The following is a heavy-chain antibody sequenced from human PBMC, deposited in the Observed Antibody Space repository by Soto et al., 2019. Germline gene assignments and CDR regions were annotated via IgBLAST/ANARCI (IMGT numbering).Heavy chain of an antibody. D-gene: IGHD2-2*02. Sequence: QVQLVQSGAEVKKPGSSVKVSCKASGGTFNSYAISWVRQAPGQGLEWMGGIIPIFGTANYAQKFQGRVTITADDSTSTAYMELSSLRSEDTAVYYCARGYCSSTSCYTTLYYYYGMDVWGQGTTVTVSS. CDR1: GGTFNSYA. J-gene: IGHJ6*02. V-gene: IGHV1-69*01. CDR3: ARGYCSSTSCYTTLYYYYGMDV. CDR2: IIPIFGTA.